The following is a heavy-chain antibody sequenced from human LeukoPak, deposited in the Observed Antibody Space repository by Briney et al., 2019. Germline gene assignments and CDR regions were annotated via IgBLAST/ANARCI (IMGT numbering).Heavy chain of an antibody. J-gene: IGHJ4*02. V-gene: IGHV3-66*01. CDR3: ARDLRGSDAYYFDY. D-gene: IGHD3-10*01. CDR1: GFTVSSNY. CDR2: IYSGGST. Sequence: TGGSLRLSCAASGFTVSSNYMSWVRQAPGKGLEWVSVIYSGGSTYYADSVKGRFTISRDNSKNTLYLQMNSLRGEDTAVYYCARDLRGSDAYYFDYWGQGTLVTVSS.